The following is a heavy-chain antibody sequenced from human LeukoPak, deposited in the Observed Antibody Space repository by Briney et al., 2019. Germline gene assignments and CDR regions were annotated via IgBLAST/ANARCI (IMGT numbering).Heavy chain of an antibody. CDR3: ARGGAAMVRKYYFDY. Sequence: ASVKVSFKASGYTFTSCYMHWVRQAPGQGLEWMGIINPSGGSTSYAQKFQGRVTMTRDMSTSTVYVELSSLRAEDTAVYYCARGGAAMVRKYYFDYWGQGTLVTVSS. V-gene: IGHV1-46*01. D-gene: IGHD5-18*01. CDR2: INPSGGST. J-gene: IGHJ4*02. CDR1: GYTFTSCY.